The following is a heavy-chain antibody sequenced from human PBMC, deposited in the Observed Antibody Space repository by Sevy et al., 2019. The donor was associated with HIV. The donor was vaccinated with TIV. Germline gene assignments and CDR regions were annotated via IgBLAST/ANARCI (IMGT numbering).Heavy chain of an antibody. CDR2: ISGSGDST. Sequence: GGSLRLSCAASAFSFNTYAMSWVRRAPGKGLEWVSTISGSGDSTFYSDSVKGRFTISRDNSKYTVYLQMNSLRAEDTAVYYCAKPRGSFYFDYWGQGTLVTVSS. D-gene: IGHD3-16*01. J-gene: IGHJ4*02. CDR1: AFSFNTYA. CDR3: AKPRGSFYFDY. V-gene: IGHV3-23*01.